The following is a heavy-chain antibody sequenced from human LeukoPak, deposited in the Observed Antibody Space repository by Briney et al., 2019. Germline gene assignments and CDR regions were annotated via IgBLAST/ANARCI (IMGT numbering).Heavy chain of an antibody. CDR1: GFTFSDYY. J-gene: IGHJ3*02. CDR2: ISSSGSTI. Sequence: GGSLRLSCAASGFTFSDYYMTWIRQAPGKGLEWVSHISSSGSTINYADSVKGRFIISRDNAKNSLYLQMNSLRAEDTAVYYCARDRVVVISSAPDAFDIWGQGTRVTVSS. V-gene: IGHV3-11*04. CDR3: ARDRVVVISSAPDAFDI. D-gene: IGHD2-2*01.